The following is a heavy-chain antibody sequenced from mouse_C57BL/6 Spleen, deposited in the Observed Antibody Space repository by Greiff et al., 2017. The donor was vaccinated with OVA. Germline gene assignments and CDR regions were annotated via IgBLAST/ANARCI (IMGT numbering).Heavy chain of an antibody. D-gene: IGHD2-2*01. CDR1: GFSLTSYG. V-gene: IGHV2-5*01. J-gene: IGHJ4*01. CDR3: AKGGVTTDYAMDY. Sequence: QVHVKQSGPGLVQPSQSLSITCTVSGFSLTSYGVHWVRQSPGKGLEWLGVIWRGGSTDYNAAFMSRLSITKDNSKSQVFFKMNSLQADDTAIYYCAKGGVTTDYAMDYWGQGTSVTVSS. CDR2: IWRGGST.